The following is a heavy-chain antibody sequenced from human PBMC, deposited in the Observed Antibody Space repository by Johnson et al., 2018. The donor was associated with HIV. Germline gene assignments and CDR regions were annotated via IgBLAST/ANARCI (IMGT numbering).Heavy chain of an antibody. CDR1: GFTFSRYW. CDR2: IKQDGSEK. CDR3: ARAPEVRGVDAFDV. D-gene: IGHD3-10*01. Sequence: MLLVESGGGLVQPGGSLRLSCAASGFTFSRYWMSWVRQAPGKGLEWVANIKQDGSEKYYVDSMKGRFTISRDNAKNSLYLQMNSLRAEDTAVYYCARAPEVRGVDAFDVWGQGTVVIVSS. V-gene: IGHV3-7*05. J-gene: IGHJ3*01.